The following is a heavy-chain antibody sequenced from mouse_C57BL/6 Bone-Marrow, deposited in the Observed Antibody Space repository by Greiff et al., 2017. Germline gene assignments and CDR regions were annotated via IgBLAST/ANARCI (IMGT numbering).Heavy chain of an antibody. J-gene: IGHJ1*03. CDR2: IYPRSGNT. V-gene: IGHV1-81*01. CDR1: GYTFTSYG. Sequence: QVQLQQSGAELARPGASVKLSCKASGYTFTSYGISWVKQRTGQGLEWIGEIYPRSGNTYYNEKFKGKDTLTADKSSSTAYMELRSLTSEDSAVYFCARDGVYYYGSSYPHWYFDVWGTGTTVTVSS. CDR3: ARDGVYYYGSSYPHWYFDV. D-gene: IGHD1-1*01.